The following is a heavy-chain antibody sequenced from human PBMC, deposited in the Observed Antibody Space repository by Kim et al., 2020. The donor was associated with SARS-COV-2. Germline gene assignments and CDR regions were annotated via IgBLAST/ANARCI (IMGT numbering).Heavy chain of an antibody. CDR2: INGGNGNT. V-gene: IGHV1-3*01. CDR1: GYTFDTFS. J-gene: IGHJ5*02. Sequence: ASVKVSCKASGYTFDTFSLYWLRQAPGHRFEWMGWINGGNGNTRYSQNFQGRVIFTRDTSATTAYMELTSLTFKDTGVYYCAREGSGSYNWLDPWGQGTLVTVSS. D-gene: IGHD3-10*01. CDR3: AREGSGSYNWLDP.